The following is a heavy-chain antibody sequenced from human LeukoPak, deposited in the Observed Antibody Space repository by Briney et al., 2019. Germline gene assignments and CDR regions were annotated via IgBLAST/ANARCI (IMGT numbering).Heavy chain of an antibody. V-gene: IGHV3-21*01. CDR1: GFTFSSYA. CDR2: ISSTNTYI. J-gene: IGHJ4*02. Sequence: KPGGSLRLSCAASGFTFSSYAMSWVRQAPGKGLEWVSSISSTNTYIYYADSVKGRFTIFRDNAKNSLYLQMNSLRAEDTAVYYCARDDERDYTNLVGATLDYWGRGTLVTVSS. D-gene: IGHD1-26*01. CDR3: ARDDERDYTNLVGATLDY.